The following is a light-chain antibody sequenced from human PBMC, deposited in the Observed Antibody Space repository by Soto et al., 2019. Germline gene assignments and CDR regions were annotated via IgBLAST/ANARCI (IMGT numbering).Light chain of an antibody. V-gene: IGKV1-5*01. J-gene: IGKJ2*01. CDR3: QQYNSYPVT. Sequence: DIQMTQSPSTLSASVGDRVTITCRASQSISSWLAWYQQKPGKAPKLLIYDASILESGVPSRFSGSGSGTEFTHTISRLQPDDFANYYCQQYNSYPVTFGQGTKLEIK. CDR1: QSISSW. CDR2: DAS.